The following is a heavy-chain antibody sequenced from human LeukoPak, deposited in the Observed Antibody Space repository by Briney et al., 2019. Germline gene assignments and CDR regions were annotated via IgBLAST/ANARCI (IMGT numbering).Heavy chain of an antibody. CDR2: ISSNGGST. Sequence: PGGSLRLSCSASEFTFSNYAMHWVRQAPGKALEYVSAISSNGGSTYYADSVKARSTISRDNSKNTLYLQMNSLRAEDTAVYYCVKGLTIGSTFDYWGQGTLVTVSS. D-gene: IGHD4/OR15-4a*01. CDR3: VKGLTIGSTFDY. CDR1: EFTFSNYA. J-gene: IGHJ4*02. V-gene: IGHV3-64D*06.